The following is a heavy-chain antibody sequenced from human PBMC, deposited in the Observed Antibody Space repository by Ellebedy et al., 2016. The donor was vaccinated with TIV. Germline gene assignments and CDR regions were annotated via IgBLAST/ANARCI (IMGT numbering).Heavy chain of an antibody. V-gene: IGHV3-15*07. CDR1: GFTFSNAW. D-gene: IGHD4-23*01. J-gene: IGHJ6*02. Sequence: GGSLRLXXAASGFTFSNAWMNWVRQAPGKGLEWVGRIKSKTDGGTTDYAAPVKGRFTISRDDSKNTLYLQMNSLKTEDTAVYYCARNEPVGGYYYYGMDVWGQGTTVTVSS. CDR2: IKSKTDGGTT. CDR3: ARNEPVGGYYYYGMDV.